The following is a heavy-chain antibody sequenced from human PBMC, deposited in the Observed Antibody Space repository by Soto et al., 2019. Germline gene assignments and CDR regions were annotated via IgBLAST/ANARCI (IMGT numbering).Heavy chain of an antibody. J-gene: IGHJ4*02. V-gene: IGHV3-33*01. D-gene: IGHD1-1*01. CDR3: ARKSDDGPIDY. Sequence: QVQLVESGGGVVQPGRSLRLSCTASGFTFRNYGMHWVRQAPGKGLEWMSVIWYNGRNRFYGDSVQGRFTISRDDSKETRYLHMTSLSVDDTATYLCARKSDDGPIDYWGKGTLVIVSS. CDR2: IWYNGRNR. CDR1: GFTFRNYG.